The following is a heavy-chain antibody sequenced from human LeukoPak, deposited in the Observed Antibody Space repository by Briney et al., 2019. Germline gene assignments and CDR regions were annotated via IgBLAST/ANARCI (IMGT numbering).Heavy chain of an antibody. CDR2: ISSSSSYI. D-gene: IGHD4-17*01. V-gene: IGHV3-21*01. Sequence: GGSLRLSCAASGFTFSSYGMTWVRQAPGKGLEWVSSISSSSSYIYYADSVKGRFTISRDNAKNSLYLQMNSLRAEDTAVYYCARIPNYGDYSRPYYWGQGTLVTVSS. J-gene: IGHJ4*02. CDR1: GFTFSSYG. CDR3: ARIPNYGDYSRPYY.